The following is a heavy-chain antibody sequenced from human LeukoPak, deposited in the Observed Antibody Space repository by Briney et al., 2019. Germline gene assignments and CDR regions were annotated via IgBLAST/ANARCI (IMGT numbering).Heavy chain of an antibody. V-gene: IGHV1-18*04. CDR3: ARGGDYYGSGNIFWDY. CDR1: GYTFTGYY. CDR2: ISAYNGNT. Sequence: ASVKVSCKASGYTFTGYYMHWVRQAPGQGLERMGWISAYNGNTNYAQKLQGRVTMTTDTSTSTAYMELRSLRSDDTAVYYCARGGDYYGSGNIFWDYWGQGTLVTVSS. D-gene: IGHD3-10*01. J-gene: IGHJ4*02.